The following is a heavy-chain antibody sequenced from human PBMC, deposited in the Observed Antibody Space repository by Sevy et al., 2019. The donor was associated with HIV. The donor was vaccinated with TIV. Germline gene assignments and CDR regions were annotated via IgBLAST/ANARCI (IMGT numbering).Heavy chain of an antibody. D-gene: IGHD6-13*01. Sequence: GGSLRLSCAASGFTFSSYAMSWVRQAPGKGLEWVSAISGSGGSTYYADSVKGRFTISRDNAKNSLYLQMNSLRAEDTAVYYCARRIAAAGDWYFDLWGRGTLVTVSS. CDR3: ARRIAAAGDWYFDL. CDR2: ISGSGGST. V-gene: IGHV3-23*01. J-gene: IGHJ2*01. CDR1: GFTFSSYA.